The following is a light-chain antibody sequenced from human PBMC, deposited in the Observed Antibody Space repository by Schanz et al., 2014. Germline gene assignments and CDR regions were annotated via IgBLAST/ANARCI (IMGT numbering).Light chain of an antibody. CDR2: DAF. CDR1: QSVNRF. J-gene: IGKJ4*01. Sequence: EIVMTQSPATLSVSPGERATLSCRASQSVNRFLAWYQQKPGQAPRLLIYDAFNRATDIPDRFSGSGSGTDFTLIIHRLEPEDFAVYYCQQYGGSPLTFGGGTKVEIK. V-gene: IGKV3-20*01. CDR3: QQYGGSPLT.